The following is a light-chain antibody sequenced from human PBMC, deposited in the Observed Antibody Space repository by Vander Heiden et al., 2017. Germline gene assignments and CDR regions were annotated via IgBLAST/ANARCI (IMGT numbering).Light chain of an antibody. Sequence: QSALTQPPSVSGSPGQSVTISCTGTSSDIGRHNRFPRYHPPPGTAPNRMIYEVSNRPSGVPDRFSGSKSGNTASLTISGLEAEDEGDYYCSLYTTSSTFVIFGGGTKLTVL. J-gene: IGLJ2*01. V-gene: IGLV2-18*01. CDR3: SLYTTSSTFVI. CDR2: EVS. CDR1: SSDIGRHNR.